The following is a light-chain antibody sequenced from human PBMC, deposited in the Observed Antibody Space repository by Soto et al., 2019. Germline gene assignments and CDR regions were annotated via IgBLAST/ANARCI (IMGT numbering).Light chain of an antibody. J-gene: IGKJ2*01. CDR2: DAS. CDR1: QSISTW. Sequence: DVQVTQYKSFLSASVGGRVTITCRASQSISTWLAWYQQKPGKAPEVLIYDASRLESGVPSRFSGSGSGTEFTLTIGSPQPVDFAPYYCQQSTTYSWPFG. V-gene: IGKV1-5*01. CDR3: QQSTTYSWP.